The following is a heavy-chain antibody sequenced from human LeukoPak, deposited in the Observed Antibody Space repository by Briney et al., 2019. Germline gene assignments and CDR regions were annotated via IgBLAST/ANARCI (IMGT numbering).Heavy chain of an antibody. D-gene: IGHD4-17*01. J-gene: IGHJ4*02. CDR2: INSVGRNK. V-gene: IGHV3-74*01. Sequence: GGSLRLSCAASGFTFSNYWMHWVRQAPGKGLECVSRINSVGRNKTYADSVKGRLTISKHNAKNTLYLQMSSLRVGDTAVYYCARSDYGDNYWGQGILVTVSS. CDR3: ARSDYGDNY. CDR1: GFTFSNYW.